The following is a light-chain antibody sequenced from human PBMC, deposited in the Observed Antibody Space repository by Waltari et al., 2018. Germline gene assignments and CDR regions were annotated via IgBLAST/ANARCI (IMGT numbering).Light chain of an antibody. CDR1: QSVSTF. Sequence: EVVLTQFPGTLSLSPGERATLFCRASQSVSTFLAWYQQKAGQAPRLLLYGASSRATGIPDRFSGSGSGTDFSLTISRLEPEDFAVYYCQNHERLPATFGQGTKVEIK. V-gene: IGKV3-20*01. CDR3: QNHERLPAT. CDR2: GAS. J-gene: IGKJ1*01.